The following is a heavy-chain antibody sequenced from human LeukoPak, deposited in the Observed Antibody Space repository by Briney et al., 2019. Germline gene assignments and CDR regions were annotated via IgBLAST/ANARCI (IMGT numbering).Heavy chain of an antibody. CDR1: GFTFNSYV. D-gene: IGHD3-22*01. V-gene: IGHV3-23*01. J-gene: IGHJ4*02. CDR2: ISASGAAT. CDR3: TKSSGYYSPFDF. Sequence: PGGSLRLSCAASGFTFNSYVMTWVRLAPGKGLEWVSSISASGAATYYADSVKGRFTFSRDDSKDVMYLQMNSLRGEDTAVYYCTKSSGYYSPFDFWGQGTLVTVSS.